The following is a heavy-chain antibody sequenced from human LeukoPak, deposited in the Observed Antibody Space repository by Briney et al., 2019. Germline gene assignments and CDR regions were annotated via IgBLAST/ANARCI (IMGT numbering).Heavy chain of an antibody. Sequence: SETLSLTCAVYGGSFSGYYCSWIRQPPGKVLEWIGEINHSGSTNYNPSLKTRFTRSVKTAKNQYSLKLSSVTAADTAVYYCARDATRYCSSTSCYAGFDPWGKGTLVTVSS. CDR3: ARDATRYCSSTSCYAGFDP. V-gene: IGHV4-34*01. J-gene: IGHJ5*02. D-gene: IGHD2-2*01. CDR1: GGSFSGYY. CDR2: INHSGST.